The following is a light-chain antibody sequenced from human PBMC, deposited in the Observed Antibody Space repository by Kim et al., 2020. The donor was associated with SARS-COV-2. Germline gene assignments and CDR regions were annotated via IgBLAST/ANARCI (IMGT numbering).Light chain of an antibody. CDR1: NSDIGGYNY. CDR3: SSYTSSKTWL. V-gene: IGLV2-14*03. CDR2: DVT. J-gene: IGLJ3*02. Sequence: GQSITISCTGTNSDIGGYNYVSWYQHHPGKAPKLLIYDVTKRPSGVSNRFSGSKSGSTAYLTISGLQAEDEADYYCSSYTSSKTWLFGGGTQLTVL.